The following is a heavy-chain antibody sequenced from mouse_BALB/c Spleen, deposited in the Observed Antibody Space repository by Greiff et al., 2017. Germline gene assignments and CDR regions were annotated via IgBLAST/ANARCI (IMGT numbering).Heavy chain of an antibody. V-gene: IGHV14-1*02. J-gene: IGHJ3*01. CDR2: IDPGNGNT. D-gene: IGHD1-2*01. CDR3: ANFFITTAPFAY. CDR1: GFNIKDYY. Sequence: EVQLQQSGAELVRPGALVKLSCKASGFNIKDYYMHWVKQRPEQGLEWIGWIDPGNGNTIYDPKFQGKASITADTSSNTAYLQLSSLTSEDTAVYYCANFFITTAPFAYWGQGTLVTVSA.